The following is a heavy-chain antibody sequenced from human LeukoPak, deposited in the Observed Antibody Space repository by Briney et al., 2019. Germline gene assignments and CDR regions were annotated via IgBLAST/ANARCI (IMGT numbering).Heavy chain of an antibody. CDR1: GGSISSTRYF. D-gene: IGHD3-22*01. Sequence: SETLSLTCTVSGGSISSTRYFWGWIRQPPGKALEWIGPIYYSGCTYYNLSLKCRVTMYVLTSWNQFSLKLSSVNAADTAVYYCAKAGVRYYDSSGLHAFDIWGQGTMVTVSS. V-gene: IGHV4-39*01. CDR3: AKAGVRYYDSSGLHAFDI. J-gene: IGHJ3*02. CDR2: IYYSGCT.